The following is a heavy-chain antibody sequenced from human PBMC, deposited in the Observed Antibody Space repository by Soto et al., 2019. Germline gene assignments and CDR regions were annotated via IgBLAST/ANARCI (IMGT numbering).Heavy chain of an antibody. D-gene: IGHD5-18*01. Sequence: QITLKESGPTRVRPTQTLALTCTFSGFSLTTSGVGVGWIRKTPGKALEWLAVIYWDDDKRYSPSLKSRLTITKDTSKNQVVLTMADMDPVDTATYFCAHRGYMYGNWDHGYFDYWGQGTLVPVSS. CDR1: GFSLTTSGVG. CDR3: AHRGYMYGNWDHGYFDY. V-gene: IGHV2-5*02. J-gene: IGHJ4*02. CDR2: IYWDDDK.